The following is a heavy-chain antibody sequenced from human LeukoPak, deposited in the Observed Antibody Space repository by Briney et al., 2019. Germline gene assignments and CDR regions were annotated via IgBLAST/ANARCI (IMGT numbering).Heavy chain of an antibody. CDR2: ISGGVGST. CDR1: GFSFSNYA. CDR3: AKAVYTAMVFDY. J-gene: IGHJ4*02. V-gene: IGHV3-23*01. Sequence: GGSLRLSCAAFGFSFSNYALSWVRQAPGTGLEWVSTISGGVGSTYYADSVKGRFTISRDNSKNTLYLQMDSLRVEDTAIYYCAKAVYTAMVFDYWGPGMLVTVPS. D-gene: IGHD5-18*01.